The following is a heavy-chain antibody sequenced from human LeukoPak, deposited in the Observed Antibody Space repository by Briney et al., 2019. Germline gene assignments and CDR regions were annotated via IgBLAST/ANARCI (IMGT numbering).Heavy chain of an antibody. CDR2: IYHSGST. Sequence: SGTLSLTCAVSGGSISSSNWWSWVRQPPGKGLEWIGEIYHSGSTNYNPSLKSRVTISVDKSKNQFSLKLSSVTAADTAVYYCARDRGGTLTDYYYYYMDVWGKGTTVTVSS. CDR3: ARDRGGTLTDYYYYYMDV. V-gene: IGHV4-4*02. J-gene: IGHJ6*03. CDR1: GGSISSSNW.